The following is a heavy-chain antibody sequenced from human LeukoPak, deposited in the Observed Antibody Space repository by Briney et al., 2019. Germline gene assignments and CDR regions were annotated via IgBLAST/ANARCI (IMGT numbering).Heavy chain of an antibody. CDR2: FDPEDGET. D-gene: IGHD6-13*01. V-gene: IGHV1-24*01. CDR1: GYTLTELS. J-gene: IGHJ3*02. CDR3: ATGRSSSPAAFDI. Sequence: AASVKVSCKVSGYTLTELSMHWVRQAPGKGLEWMGGFDPEDGETIYAQKFQGGVTMTEDTSTDTAYMELSSLRSEDTAVYYCATGRSSSPAAFDIWGQGTMVTVSS.